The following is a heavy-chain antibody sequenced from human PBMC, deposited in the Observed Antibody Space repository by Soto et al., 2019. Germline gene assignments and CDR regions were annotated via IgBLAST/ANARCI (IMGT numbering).Heavy chain of an antibody. V-gene: IGHV3-21*01. CDR2: ISSIISYI. J-gene: IGHJ4*02. CDR3: ARAEQWPVQGFDY. D-gene: IGHD6-19*01. CDR1: GFTFSSYS. Sequence: PGGSLRLSCAASGFTFSSYSMNWVRQAPGNGLEFVSSISSIISYIYYADSVKGRFTISRYNAKNSLYLQMNSLRAEDTAVYYCARAEQWPVQGFDYWGQGTLVTVSS.